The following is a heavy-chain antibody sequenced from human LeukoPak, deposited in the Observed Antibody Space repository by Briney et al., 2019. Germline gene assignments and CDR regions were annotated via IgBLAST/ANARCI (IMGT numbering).Heavy chain of an antibody. CDR2: ISYDGSNE. V-gene: IGHV3-30*18. Sequence: GRSLRLSCAASGFTFSSYGMHWVRQAPGKGLEWVAVISYDGSNEYYADSVKGRFTISRDNSKNTLYLQMNSLRAEDTAVYYCAKDKPHYDILTGLNWFDPWGQGTLVTVSS. CDR3: AKDKPHYDILTGLNWFDP. D-gene: IGHD3-9*01. J-gene: IGHJ5*02. CDR1: GFTFSSYG.